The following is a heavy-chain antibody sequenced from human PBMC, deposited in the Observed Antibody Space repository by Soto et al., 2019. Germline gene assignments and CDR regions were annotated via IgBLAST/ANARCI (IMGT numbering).Heavy chain of an antibody. V-gene: IGHV4-31*03. CDR1: GGSISSGGYY. D-gene: IGHD3-10*01. CDR3: ARVRISMIRGVTD. Sequence: QVQLQESGPGLVRPSQTLSLTCTVSGGSISSGGYYWCWIRQQPGKGLEWIGYSHYRGSTYHNPSLKSRVTISLDTPKNKFSLRLTSVTAADTAVYYCARVRISMIRGVTDWGQGTVVTVSS. J-gene: IGHJ4*02. CDR2: SHYRGST.